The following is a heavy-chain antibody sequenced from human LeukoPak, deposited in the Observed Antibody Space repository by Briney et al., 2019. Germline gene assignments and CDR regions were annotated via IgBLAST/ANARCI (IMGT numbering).Heavy chain of an antibody. D-gene: IGHD2-8*02. CDR2: VSGNNDNI. V-gene: IGHV1-18*01. CDR3: AKYGTGYFDY. CDR1: GYSFSRYG. Sequence: ASVKVSCKASGYSFSRYGISWVRQAPGQGLEWMGWVSGNNDNIDYAQKFQGRITMTTDTSTSTAYMELRSLTSDDTAVYYCAKYGTGYFDYWGQGTLITVSS. J-gene: IGHJ4*02.